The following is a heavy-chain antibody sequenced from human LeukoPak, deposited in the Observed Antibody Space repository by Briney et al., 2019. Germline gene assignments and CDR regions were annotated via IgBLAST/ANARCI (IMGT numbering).Heavy chain of an antibody. J-gene: IGHJ6*03. Sequence: ASVKVSCKASGYTFTSYYMHWVRQAPGQGLEWMGIINPSGGSTSYAQKFQGRVTMTRDMSTSTVYMELSSLRSEDTAVYYCAREFKEGQAVRGVTKPNYYYYMDVWGKGPRSPSP. V-gene: IGHV1-46*01. D-gene: IGHD3-10*01. CDR1: GYTFTSYY. CDR3: AREFKEGQAVRGVTKPNYYYYMDV. CDR2: INPSGGST.